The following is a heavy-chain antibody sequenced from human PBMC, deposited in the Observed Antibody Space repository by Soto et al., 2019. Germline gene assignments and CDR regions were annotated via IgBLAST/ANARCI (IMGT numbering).Heavy chain of an antibody. CDR2: INHSGST. CDR1: GGSFSDYY. V-gene: IGHV4-34*01. D-gene: IGHD3-9*01. CDR3: ARGISVMNAPDKYFFDS. J-gene: IGHJ4*02. Sequence: SETLSLTCAVYGGSFSDYYWTCIRQPPEKGLEWIGEINHSGSTNQNPSLKSRVSISADTSKNQFSLKLRSVTAADTAVYYCARGISVMNAPDKYFFDSWSLGTLVTASS.